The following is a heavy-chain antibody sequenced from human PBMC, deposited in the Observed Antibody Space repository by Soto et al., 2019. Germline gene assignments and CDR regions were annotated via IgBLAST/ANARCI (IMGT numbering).Heavy chain of an antibody. D-gene: IGHD6-13*01. CDR3: ARHSSWSAMTYYFDY. Sequence: SETLSLTCTVSGGSISSYYWSWIRQPPGKGLEWIGYIYYSGSTNYNPSLKSRITISVDMSKNQFSLKLSSVTAADTAVYYCARHSSWSAMTYYFDYWGQGTLVTVSS. CDR2: IYYSGST. J-gene: IGHJ4*02. CDR1: GGSISSYY. V-gene: IGHV4-59*08.